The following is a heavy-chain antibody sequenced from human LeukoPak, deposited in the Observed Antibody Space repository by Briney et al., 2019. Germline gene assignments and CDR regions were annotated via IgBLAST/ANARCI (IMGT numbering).Heavy chain of an antibody. CDR2: IYTSGST. J-gene: IGHJ6*03. CDR3: ARGRVSSSTWHSTYYYYFYMDV. D-gene: IGHD4-11*01. CDR1: GGSISSGSYY. V-gene: IGHV4-61*02. Sequence: SETLSLTCTVSGGSISSGSYYWSWIRQPAGKGLEWIGRIYTSGSTNYNPSLKSRVTMSVDTSKNHFSLQLSSVTAADTAVYFCARGRVSSSTWHSTYYYYFYMDVWGKGTTVTVSS.